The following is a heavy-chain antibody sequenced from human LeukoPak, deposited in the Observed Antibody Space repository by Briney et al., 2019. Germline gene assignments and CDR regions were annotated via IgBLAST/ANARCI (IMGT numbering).Heavy chain of an antibody. CDR1: GITLSSYD. CDR3: ARDRRGATLFY. Sequence: PGRSLRLSCAASGITLSSYDMHWVRQAPGKELEWVAVISYDGSNKDYADSVKGRFTISRDNSKNTLYLQMNSLRAEDTAVYYCARDRRGATLFYWGQGTLVTVSS. D-gene: IGHD1-26*01. CDR2: ISYDGSNK. V-gene: IGHV3-30*14. J-gene: IGHJ4*02.